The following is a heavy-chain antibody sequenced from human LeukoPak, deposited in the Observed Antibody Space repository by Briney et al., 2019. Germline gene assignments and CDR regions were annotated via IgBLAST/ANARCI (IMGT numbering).Heavy chain of an antibody. CDR1: GFTYA. CDR2: ITGSGGST. J-gene: IGHJ4*02. V-gene: IGHV3-23*01. D-gene: IGHD3-10*01. CDR3: ARLGRARASFDY. Sequence: GGSLRLSCAASGFTYAMSWVRQAPGKGLEWVSAITGSGGSTYYADSVKGRFTISRDNSKNTLYLQMNSLRAEDTAVYYCARLGRARASFDYWGQGTLVTVSS.